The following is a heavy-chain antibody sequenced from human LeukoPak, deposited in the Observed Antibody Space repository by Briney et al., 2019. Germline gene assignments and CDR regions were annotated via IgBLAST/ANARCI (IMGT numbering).Heavy chain of an antibody. J-gene: IGHJ6*02. D-gene: IGHD2-2*01. CDR2: INPNNGNT. CDR3: ARVSCSSPSCQQSSYYGLDV. CDR1: GYTFTNFG. Sequence: ASVKVSCKASGYTFTNFGISWVRQAPGQGLEWMGWINPNNGNTNYAQKFQGRVTMTTDTSTSTAYMELRTLRSDDTAIYYCARVSCSSPSCQQSSYYGLDVWGQGTTVTVSS. V-gene: IGHV1-18*01.